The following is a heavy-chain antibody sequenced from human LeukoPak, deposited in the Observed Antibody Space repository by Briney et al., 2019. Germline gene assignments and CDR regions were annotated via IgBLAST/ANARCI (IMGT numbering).Heavy chain of an antibody. CDR1: GGSIIGYY. CDR2: IHYSGTT. CDR3: ARLIAVAGADWYFDL. V-gene: IGHV4-39*01. Sequence: PSETLSLTCTVSGGSIIGYYWSWIRQPPGKGLEWIGSIHYSGTTYHNPSLESRVTISVDTSKNQFSLKLSSVTAADTAVYYCARLIAVAGADWYFDLWGRGTLVTVSS. J-gene: IGHJ2*01. D-gene: IGHD6-19*01.